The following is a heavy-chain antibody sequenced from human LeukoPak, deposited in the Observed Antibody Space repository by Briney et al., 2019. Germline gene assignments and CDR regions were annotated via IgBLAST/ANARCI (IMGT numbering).Heavy chain of an antibody. V-gene: IGHV3-30*18. CDR1: GFTFSSYA. CDR2: ISYDGSYK. J-gene: IGHJ6*04. D-gene: IGHD3-10*02. CDR3: AELGITMIGGV. Sequence: PGGSLRLSCAASGFTFSSYAMHWVRQAPGKGLEWVAFISYDGSYKYYADSVKGRFTISRDNSKNTLYLQMNSLRTEDTAVYYCAELGITMIGGVWGKGTTVTISS.